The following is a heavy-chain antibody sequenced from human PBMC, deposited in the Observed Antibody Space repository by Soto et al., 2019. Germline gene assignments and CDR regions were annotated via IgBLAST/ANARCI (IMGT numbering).Heavy chain of an antibody. V-gene: IGHV3-21*01. D-gene: IGHD6-6*01. CDR3: ARDAPFVAARLYSYYYYMDV. CDR2: ISSSSSYI. CDR1: GFTFSSYS. Sequence: EVQLVESGGGLVKPGGSLRLSCAASGFTFSSYSMNWVRQAPGKGLEGVSSISSSSSYIYYADSVKGRFTISRDNAKNSLYLQMTCLRAEDTAVYYCARDAPFVAARLYSYYYYMDVWDKGTPVTVSS. J-gene: IGHJ6*03.